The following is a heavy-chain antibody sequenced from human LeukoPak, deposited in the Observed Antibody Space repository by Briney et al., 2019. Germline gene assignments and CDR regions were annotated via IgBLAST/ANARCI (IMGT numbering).Heavy chain of an antibody. CDR1: GFTFSSYW. D-gene: IGHD3-22*01. CDR2: INSDGSST. V-gene: IGHV3-74*01. J-gene: IGHJ5*02. CDR3: ARGGTWTYYYDSSGYSGWFDP. Sequence: GGSLRLSCAASGFTFSSYWMHWVRQAPGKGLVWVSRINSDGSSTSYADSVKGRFTISRDNAKNTLYLQMNSLRAEDTAVYYCARGGTWTYYYDSSGYSGWFDPWGQGTLVTVSS.